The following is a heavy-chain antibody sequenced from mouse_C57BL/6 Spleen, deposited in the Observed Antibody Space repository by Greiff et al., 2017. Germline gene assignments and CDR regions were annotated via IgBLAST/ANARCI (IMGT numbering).Heavy chain of an antibody. CDR3: ARVQLGRGAMDY. CDR2: ISDGGSYT. Sequence: EVQLVESGGGLVKPGGSLKLSCAASGFTFSSYAMSWVRQTPEKRLEWVATISDGGSYTYYPDNVKGRFTISRDNAKNNLYLQMSHLKSEDTAMYYCARVQLGRGAMDYWGQGTSVTVSS. V-gene: IGHV5-4*01. CDR1: GFTFSSYA. D-gene: IGHD4-1*02. J-gene: IGHJ4*01.